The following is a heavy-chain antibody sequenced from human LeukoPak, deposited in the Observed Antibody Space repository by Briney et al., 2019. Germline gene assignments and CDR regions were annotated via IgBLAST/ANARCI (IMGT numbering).Heavy chain of an antibody. Sequence: ASVRVSCKASGYTFTSYDINWVRQATGQGLEWMGWMNPNSGNTGYAQKFQGRVTMTRNTSISTAYMELSNLRSEDTAVYYCARGGYDILTGYYYFDYWGQGTLVTVSS. D-gene: IGHD3-9*01. CDR1: GYTFTSYD. V-gene: IGHV1-8*01. CDR3: ARGGYDILTGYYYFDY. J-gene: IGHJ4*02. CDR2: MNPNSGNT.